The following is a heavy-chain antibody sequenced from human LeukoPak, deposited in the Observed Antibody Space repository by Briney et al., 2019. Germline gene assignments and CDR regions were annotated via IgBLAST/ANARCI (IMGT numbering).Heavy chain of an antibody. CDR2: LNPNTGHA. CDR1: AYDFTVYY. V-gene: IGHV1-2*06. J-gene: IGHJ4*02. Sequence: ASVRVSCKVVAYDFTVYYIHWVRQAPGQGPEWMGRLNPNTGHAVYAFKFQGRVTITGDTSSNTAYMEVTRLTSDDTALYYCAKDRDGANRIILWGQGTLVTVSS. D-gene: IGHD5-24*01. CDR3: AKDRDGANRIIL.